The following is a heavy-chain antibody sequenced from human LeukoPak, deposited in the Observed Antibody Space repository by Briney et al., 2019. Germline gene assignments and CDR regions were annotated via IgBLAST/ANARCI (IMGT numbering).Heavy chain of an antibody. J-gene: IGHJ6*03. CDR1: GYTFTSYD. CDR3: ARGSYYYGSGEFYYYYMDV. CDR2: VNPNSGNT. D-gene: IGHD3-10*01. Sequence: GASVKVSCKASGYTFTSYDINWVRQATGQGLEWMGWVNPNSGNTGYAQKFQGRVTMTRNTSISTAYMELSSLRSEDTAVYYCARGSYYYGSGEFYYYYMDVWGKGTTVTISS. V-gene: IGHV1-8*01.